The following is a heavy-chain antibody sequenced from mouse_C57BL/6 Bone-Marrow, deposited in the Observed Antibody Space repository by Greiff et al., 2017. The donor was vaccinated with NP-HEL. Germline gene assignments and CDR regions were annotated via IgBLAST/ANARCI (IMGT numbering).Heavy chain of an antibody. CDR1: GYTFTTYP. CDR2: FHPYNDDT. D-gene: IGHD2-3*01. Sequence: VQLKESGAELVKPGASVKMSCKASGYTFTTYPIEWMKQNHGKSLEWIGNFHPYNDDTKYNEKFKGKATLTVEKSSSKVYLELSRLTSDDSAVYYCARGGYYVEGYAMDDWGQGTSVTVSS. CDR3: ARGGYYVEGYAMDD. J-gene: IGHJ4*01. V-gene: IGHV1-47*01.